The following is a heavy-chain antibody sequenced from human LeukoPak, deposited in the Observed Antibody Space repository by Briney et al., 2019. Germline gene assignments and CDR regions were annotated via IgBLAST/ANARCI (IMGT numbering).Heavy chain of an antibody. CDR3: AKSGSSWYFDY. J-gene: IGHJ4*02. V-gene: IGHV3-30*18. D-gene: IGHD6-13*01. CDR1: GFTFSSYG. CDR2: ISHDGSNK. Sequence: HAGRSLRLSCAASGFTFSSYGMHWVRQAPGKGLEWVAVISHDGSNKYYADSVKGRFTISRDNSKNTLYLQMNSLRAEDTAVYYYAKSGSSWYFDYWGQGTLVTVSS.